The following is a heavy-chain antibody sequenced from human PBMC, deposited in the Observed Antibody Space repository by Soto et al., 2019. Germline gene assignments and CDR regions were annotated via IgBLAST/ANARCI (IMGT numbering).Heavy chain of an antibody. Sequence: SETLSLTCTVSGASIASSSDFWGWIRQSPGQGLEWIGSINYSGIIFYNPSLKSRVTISVDTSRNQVSLMLSSVTAADTAVYYCARHPGMDVWGQGTTVTVSS. CDR2: INYSGII. CDR3: ARHPGMDV. CDR1: GASIASSSDF. J-gene: IGHJ6*02. V-gene: IGHV4-39*01.